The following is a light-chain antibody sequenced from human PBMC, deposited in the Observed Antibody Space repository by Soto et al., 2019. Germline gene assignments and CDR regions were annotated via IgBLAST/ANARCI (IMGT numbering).Light chain of an antibody. J-gene: IGLJ1*01. CDR1: NIGTRT. Sequence: SYELTQPPSESVAPGQTARITCGGNNIGTRTVHWYQQKPGQAPVLVVHDDSDRPSGIPERFSGFNSGNTATLTITRVEAGDEADYFCQVWDSSSDHYVFGTGTKVT. CDR2: DDS. CDR3: QVWDSSSDHYV. V-gene: IGLV3-21*02.